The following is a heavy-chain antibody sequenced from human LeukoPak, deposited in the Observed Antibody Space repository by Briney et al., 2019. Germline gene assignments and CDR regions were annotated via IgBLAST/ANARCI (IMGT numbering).Heavy chain of an antibody. Sequence: GGSLRLSCAASGFTVSSKYMSWVRQAPGKGLEWVSVIYSGGDTYYADSVKGRFTISRDNSKNTLYLQTNSLRAEDTAVYYCARDPLNYYDSSGLPWGQGTLVTVSS. CDR1: GFTVSSKY. J-gene: IGHJ5*02. CDR2: IYSGGDT. D-gene: IGHD3-22*01. CDR3: ARDPLNYYDSSGLP. V-gene: IGHV3-53*01.